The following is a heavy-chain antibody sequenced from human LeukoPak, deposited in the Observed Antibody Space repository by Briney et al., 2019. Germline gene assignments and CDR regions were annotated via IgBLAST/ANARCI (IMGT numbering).Heavy chain of an antibody. CDR2: ISGSGGST. CDR1: GFTFSSYA. V-gene: IGHV3-23*01. Sequence: GGSLRLSCAASGFTFSSYAMSWVRQSPGEGLEWGSAISGSGGSTYYADSVKGRFTISRDNSKNTLYLQMNSLRAEDTAVYYCAKDLDIVATTLPGYWGQGTLVTVSS. D-gene: IGHD5-12*01. J-gene: IGHJ4*02. CDR3: AKDLDIVATTLPGY.